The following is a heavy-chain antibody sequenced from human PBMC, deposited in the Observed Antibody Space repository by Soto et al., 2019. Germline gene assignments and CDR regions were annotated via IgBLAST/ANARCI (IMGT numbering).Heavy chain of an antibody. CDR3: ATVSGESIDSSGYVDC. D-gene: IGHD3-22*01. V-gene: IGHV4-59*01. CDR2: IYYSGST. J-gene: IGHJ4*02. CDR1: GGSISSYY. Sequence: SETLSLTCTVSGGSISSYYWSWIRQPPGKGLEWIGYIYYSGSTNYNPSLKSRVTISVDTSKNQFSLKLSSVTAADTAVYYCATVSGESIDSSGYVDCWGQGTLVTVS.